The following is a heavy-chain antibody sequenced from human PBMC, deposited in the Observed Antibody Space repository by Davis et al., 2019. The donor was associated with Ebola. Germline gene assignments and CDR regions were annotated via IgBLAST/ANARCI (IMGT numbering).Heavy chain of an antibody. CDR1: GGSVSSGSYF. CDR2: IYYSGST. CDR3: AREPGTTVYYYYMDV. J-gene: IGHJ6*03. V-gene: IGHV4-61*01. Sequence: MPGGSLRLSCTVSGGSVSSGSYFWSWIRQPPGKGLDYIGYIYYSGSTNYNPSLKSRVTISVDTSKNQFSLKLSSVTAADTAVYYCAREPGTTVYYYYMDVWGKGTTVTVSS. D-gene: IGHD1-1*01.